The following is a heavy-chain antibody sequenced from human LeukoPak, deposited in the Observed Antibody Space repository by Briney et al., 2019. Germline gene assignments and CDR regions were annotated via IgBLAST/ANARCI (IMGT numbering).Heavy chain of an antibody. J-gene: IGHJ4*02. CDR3: ARLYYYDSSGSYYFDQ. CDR2: INPNSGGT. CDR1: GYTFTGYY. D-gene: IGHD3-22*01. Sequence: ASVKVSCKASGYTFTGYYMHWVRQAPGQGLEWMGWINPNSGGTNYAQKFQGRVTMTRDTSISTACMELSRLRSDDTAVYYCARLYYYDSSGSYYFDQWGQGTLVTVSS. V-gene: IGHV1-2*02.